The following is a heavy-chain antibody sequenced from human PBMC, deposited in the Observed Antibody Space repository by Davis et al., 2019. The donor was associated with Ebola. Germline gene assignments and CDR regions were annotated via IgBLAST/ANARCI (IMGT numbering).Heavy chain of an antibody. D-gene: IGHD6-13*01. CDR3: AGGIAAVFYYYGMDV. Sequence: GESLKISCAASGFTFSDYYMSWIRQAPGKGLEWVSYISSSCSYTNYADSVKGRFTISRDNAKNSLYLQMNSLRAEDTAVYYCAGGIAAVFYYYGMDVWGQGTTVTVSS. V-gene: IGHV3-11*06. J-gene: IGHJ6*02. CDR2: ISSSCSYT. CDR1: GFTFSDYY.